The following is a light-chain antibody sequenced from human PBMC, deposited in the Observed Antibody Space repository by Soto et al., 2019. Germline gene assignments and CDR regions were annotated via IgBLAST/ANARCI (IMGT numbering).Light chain of an antibody. CDR3: QLWDSSSDLHV. CDR2: DDS. Sequence: SYEVSRLPSESVAPGSTARITCGGNNIGSKSVHWYQQKPGQAPVLVIYDDSDRPSGIPERFSGSNSGNTATLTISRFEAGDETNYYRQLWDSSSDLHVFATGSKVPVL. CDR1: NIGSKS. V-gene: IGLV3-21*04. J-gene: IGLJ1*01.